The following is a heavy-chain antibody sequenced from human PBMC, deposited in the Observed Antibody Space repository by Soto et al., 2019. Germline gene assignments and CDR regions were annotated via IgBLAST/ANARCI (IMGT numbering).Heavy chain of an antibody. Sequence: GSLRLSCAASGFTFSSYAMSWVRQAPGKGLEWVSAISGSGGSTYYADSVKGRFTISRDNSKNTLYLQMSSLRAEDTAVYYCAKGVRPPGEFDYWGQGTLVTVSS. V-gene: IGHV3-23*01. CDR1: GFTFSSYA. J-gene: IGHJ4*02. CDR2: ISGSGGST. CDR3: AKGVRPPGEFDY.